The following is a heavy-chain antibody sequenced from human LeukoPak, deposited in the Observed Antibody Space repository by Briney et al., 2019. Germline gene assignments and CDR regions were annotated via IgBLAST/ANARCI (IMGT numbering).Heavy chain of an antibody. CDR3: VRHGHCTNGVCYSNYYYHMDV. CDR2: IYPDDSDT. Sequence: GESLKISCKGSGYSFSSSWIGWVRQMPGKGLEWMGIIYPDDSDTRYSPSFEGQITISVDKSISTAYLQWSSLKASDTAVYYCVRHGHCTNGVCYSNYYYHMDVWCKGTTVTVSS. D-gene: IGHD2-8*01. CDR1: GYSFSSSW. J-gene: IGHJ6*03. V-gene: IGHV5-51*01.